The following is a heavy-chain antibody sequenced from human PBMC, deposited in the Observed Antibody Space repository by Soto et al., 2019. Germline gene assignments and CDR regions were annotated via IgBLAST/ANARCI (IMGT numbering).Heavy chain of an antibody. CDR2: IYYSGST. D-gene: IGHD2-21*02. CDR1: GGSISSSSYY. V-gene: IGHV4-39*01. CDR3: ARGTLAYCGGDCYSYYLQH. J-gene: IGHJ1*01. Sequence: SETLSLTCTVSGGSISSSSYYWGWIRQPPGKGLEWIGSIYYSGSTYYNPSLKSRVTISVDTSKNQFSLKLSSVTAADTAVYYCARGTLAYCGGDCYSYYLQHWGQGTLVTVSS.